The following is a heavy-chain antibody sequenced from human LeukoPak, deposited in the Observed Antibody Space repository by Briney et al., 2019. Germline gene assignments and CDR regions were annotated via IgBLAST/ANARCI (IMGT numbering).Heavy chain of an antibody. J-gene: IGHJ5*02. CDR2: IGSSGSYM. Sequence: PGGSLRLSCAASGFTFSRNAMRWVRQAPGKGLEWVSCIGSSGSYMYYADSVKGRFTISRDNAKNSLYLQMDSLRAEDGAVYYCAREDYSSGNPTIDTWGQGTLVTVSS. V-gene: IGHV3-21*01. CDR3: AREDYSSGNPTIDT. CDR1: GFTFSRNA. D-gene: IGHD3-10*01.